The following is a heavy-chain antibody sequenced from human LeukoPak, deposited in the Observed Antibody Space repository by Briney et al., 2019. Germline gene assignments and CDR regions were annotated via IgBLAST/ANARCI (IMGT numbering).Heavy chain of an antibody. CDR1: GDSVSINSVT. Sequence: SQTLSLTCAIPGDSVSINSVTWNWIRQSPSRGLEWLGRTYYRSTWYNDYAVSVRGRITVNPDTSKNQFSLHLDSVTPEDTAVYYCARRLTQYDCFDPWGQGILVTVSS. D-gene: IGHD2-2*01. CDR2: TYYRSTWYN. J-gene: IGHJ5*02. CDR3: ARRLTQYDCFDP. V-gene: IGHV6-1*01.